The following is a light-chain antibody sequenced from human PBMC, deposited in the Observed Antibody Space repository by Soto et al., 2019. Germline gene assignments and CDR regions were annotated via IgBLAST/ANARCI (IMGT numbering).Light chain of an antibody. V-gene: IGKV3-15*01. CDR3: QQYNNWPT. Sequence: EIVMTQSPATLSVSPGERATLSCRASQSVNSNLAWYQQKPGQAPRLLIYGASTRATGVPARFSGSGSGTEFTLTISSLQYEDFAVYFCQQYNNWPTFGQGTKVEIK. CDR2: GAS. CDR1: QSVNSN. J-gene: IGKJ1*01.